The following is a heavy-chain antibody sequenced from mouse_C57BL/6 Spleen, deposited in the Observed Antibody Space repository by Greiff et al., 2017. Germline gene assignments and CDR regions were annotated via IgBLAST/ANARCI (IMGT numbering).Heavy chain of an antibody. CDR2: ISSGGDYI. CDR3: TRDKFITTVVNAMDY. D-gene: IGHD1-1*01. J-gene: IGHJ4*01. CDR1: GFTFSSYA. Sequence: EVKLMESGEGLVKPGGSLKLSCAASGFTFSSYAMSWVRQTPEKRLEWVAYISSGGDYIYYADTVKGRFTISRDNARNTLYLQMSSLKSEDTAMYYCTRDKFITTVVNAMDYWGQGTSVTVSS. V-gene: IGHV5-9-1*02.